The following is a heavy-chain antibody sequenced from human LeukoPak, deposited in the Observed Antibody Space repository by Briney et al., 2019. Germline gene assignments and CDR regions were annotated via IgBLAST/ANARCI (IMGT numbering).Heavy chain of an antibody. CDR2: INQDGGKK. J-gene: IGHJ4*02. CDR1: GFFFSGYW. CDR3: ARGRYFDWLFDY. Sequence: GGSLRLSCAGSGFFFSGYWMTWVRQAPGKGLEWVANINQDGGKKYYADSVKGRFTISRDDAKNSLYLQMNSLRVEDTAIYYCARGRYFDWLFDYWGQGTLVTVSS. D-gene: IGHD3-9*01. V-gene: IGHV3-7*03.